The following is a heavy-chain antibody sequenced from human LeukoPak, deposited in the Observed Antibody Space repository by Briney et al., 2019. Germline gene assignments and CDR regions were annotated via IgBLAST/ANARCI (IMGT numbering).Heavy chain of an antibody. V-gene: IGHV4-38-2*02. Sequence: SEALSLTCTVSGYSISSGYYWGWIRQPPGKGLEWIGSIYHSGSTYYNPSLKSRVTISVDTSKNQFSLKLSSVTAADTAVYYCASEYFDWLSPTYYWGQGTLVTVSS. D-gene: IGHD3-9*01. J-gene: IGHJ4*02. CDR1: GYSISSGYY. CDR3: ASEYFDWLSPTYY. CDR2: IYHSGST.